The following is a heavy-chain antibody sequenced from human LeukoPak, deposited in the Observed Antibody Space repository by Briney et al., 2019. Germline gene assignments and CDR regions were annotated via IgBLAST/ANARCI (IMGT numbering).Heavy chain of an antibody. CDR1: GGSISSGGYY. V-gene: IGHV4-31*03. CDR2: IYYSGST. J-gene: IGHJ6*02. Sequence: SETLSLTCTVSGGSISSGGYYWSWIRQHPGKGLEWIGYIYYSGSTYYNPSLKSRVTISVDTSKNQFSLKLSSVTAADTAVYYCARGMTTVTPMDVWGQGTTVTVSS. D-gene: IGHD4-4*01. CDR3: ARGMTTVTPMDV.